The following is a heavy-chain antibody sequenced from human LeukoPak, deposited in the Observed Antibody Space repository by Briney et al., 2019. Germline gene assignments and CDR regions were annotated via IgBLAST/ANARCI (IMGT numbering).Heavy chain of an antibody. J-gene: IGHJ3*02. V-gene: IGHV1-8*01. CDR3: ARGHWPKYYYDSILRGLGAFDI. Sequence: ASVKVSCKASVYTFTSYDINWVRQATGQGLEWMGWMNPNSVNTGYAQKFQGRVTMTRNTSISTAYMELSSLRSEDTAVYYCARGHWPKYYYDSILRGLGAFDIWGQGTMVTVSS. CDR2: MNPNSVNT. CDR1: VYTFTSYD. D-gene: IGHD3-22*01.